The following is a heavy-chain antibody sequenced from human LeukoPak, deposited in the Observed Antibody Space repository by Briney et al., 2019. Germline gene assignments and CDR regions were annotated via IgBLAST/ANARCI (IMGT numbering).Heavy chain of an antibody. J-gene: IGHJ4*02. D-gene: IGHD3-22*01. CDR1: GYTFTSYG. CDR2: ISAYNGNT. Sequence: ASVKVSCKASGYTFTSYGITWVRQAPGQGLEWMGWISAYNGNTNYAQKLQGRVTMTTDTSTGTAYMELRSLRSDDTAVYYCVWTRYYYDSSGYPPDYWGQGTLVTVSS. CDR3: VWTRYYYDSSGYPPDY. V-gene: IGHV1-18*01.